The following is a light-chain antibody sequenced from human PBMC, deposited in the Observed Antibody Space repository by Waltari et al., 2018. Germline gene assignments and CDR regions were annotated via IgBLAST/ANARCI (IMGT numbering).Light chain of an antibody. CDR3: LQRADWPPIT. CDR2: DAS. J-gene: IGKJ5*01. V-gene: IGKV3-11*01. CDR1: QTISTF. Sequence: EVVLTQSPATLSLSPGERATLSCRASQTISTFLFWYQQKPGQAPRLLIYDASNRATGIPARFSGSGSGTDVTLTISSLEAEDSAVYYCLQRADWPPITFGQGTRLEI.